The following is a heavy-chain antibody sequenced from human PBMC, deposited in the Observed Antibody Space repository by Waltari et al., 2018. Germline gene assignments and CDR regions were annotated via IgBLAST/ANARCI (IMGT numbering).Heavy chain of an antibody. V-gene: IGHV4-38-2*01. D-gene: IGHD3-22*01. CDR2: VFCNRDK. CDR1: GFPIKSGYY. J-gene: IGHJ3*01. Sequence: QVQLQESGPGLARPSETLSLSCAVSGFPIKSGYYWAWVRQPPGKGLEWIASVFCNRDKYYNPSLQSQVTISMDTSKNQISLQLTSVTAADTALYYCVRPMYDSSDQGLAFDLWGQGTMVTVSS. CDR3: VRPMYDSSDQGLAFDL.